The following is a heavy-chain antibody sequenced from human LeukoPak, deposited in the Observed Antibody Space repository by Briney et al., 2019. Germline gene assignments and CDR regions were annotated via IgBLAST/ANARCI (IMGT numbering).Heavy chain of an antibody. D-gene: IGHD5-18*01. CDR2: IIPIFGTA. CDR1: GGTFSSSA. J-gene: IGHJ4*02. Sequence: GASVKVSCKASGGTFSSSAISWVRQAPGQGLEWMGGIIPIFGTANYAQKFQGRVTITADESTSTAYMELSSLRSEDTAVYYCARGAAMASLFDYWGQGTLVTVSS. CDR3: ARGAAMASLFDY. V-gene: IGHV1-69*01.